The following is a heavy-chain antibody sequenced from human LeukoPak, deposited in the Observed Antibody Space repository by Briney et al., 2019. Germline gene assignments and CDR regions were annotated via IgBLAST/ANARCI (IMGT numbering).Heavy chain of an antibody. V-gene: IGHV4-34*01. CDR3: ARGKRWLQSGPQAFDY. J-gene: IGHJ4*02. CDR1: GGSFSGYY. Sequence: SETLSLTCAVYGGSFSGYYWSWIRQPPGKGLEWIGEINHSGSTNYNPSLKSRVTISVDTSKNQSSLKLSSVTAADTAVYYCARGKRWLQSGPQAFDYWGQGTLVTVSS. CDR2: INHSGST. D-gene: IGHD5-24*01.